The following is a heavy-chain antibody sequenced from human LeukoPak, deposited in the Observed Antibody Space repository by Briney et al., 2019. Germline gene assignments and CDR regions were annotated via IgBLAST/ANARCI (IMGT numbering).Heavy chain of an antibody. CDR3: AKESPQLIFDY. J-gene: IGHJ4*02. Sequence: GGSLRLSCAASGFTFSSYGMHWVRQAPGKGLEWVAVISYDGSNKYYADSVKGRFTISRDNSKNTLYLQMNSLRAEDTAVYYCAKESPQLIFDYWGQGTLVTVSS. D-gene: IGHD6-6*01. CDR1: GFTFSSYG. V-gene: IGHV3-30*18. CDR2: ISYDGSNK.